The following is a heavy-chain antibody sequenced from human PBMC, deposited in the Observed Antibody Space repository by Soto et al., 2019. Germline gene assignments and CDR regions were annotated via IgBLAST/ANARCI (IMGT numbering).Heavy chain of an antibody. Sequence: QVQLVESGGGLVKPGGSLRLSCAAAGFTFSDYYMSWIRQAPGKGLEWVSYISSSSSYTNYADSVKGRFTISRDNAKNSLYLQMNSLRAEDTAVYYCARDLTFYGSGSYGDYWGQGTLVTVSS. V-gene: IGHV3-11*06. CDR1: GFTFSDYY. CDR3: ARDLTFYGSGSYGDY. D-gene: IGHD3-10*01. J-gene: IGHJ4*02. CDR2: ISSSSSYT.